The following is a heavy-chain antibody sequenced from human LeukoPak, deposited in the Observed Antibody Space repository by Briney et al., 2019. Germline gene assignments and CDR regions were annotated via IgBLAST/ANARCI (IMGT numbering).Heavy chain of an antibody. Sequence: GGSLRLSCAASGFTFSSYAMSWVRQAPGKGLEWVSATSGSGGSTYYADSVKGRFTISRDNSKNTLYLQMNSLRAEDTAVYYCAASKTSSGYAFDYWGQGTLVTVSS. CDR1: GFTFSSYA. CDR2: TSGSGGST. CDR3: AASKTSSGYAFDY. J-gene: IGHJ4*02. D-gene: IGHD3-22*01. V-gene: IGHV3-23*01.